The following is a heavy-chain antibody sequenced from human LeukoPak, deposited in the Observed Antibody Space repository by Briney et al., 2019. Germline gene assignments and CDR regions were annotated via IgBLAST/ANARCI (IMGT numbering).Heavy chain of an antibody. J-gene: IGHJ6*03. CDR3: ARVRGKEIVVITLYYYYYMDV. CDR2: ISSSGSTI. CDR1: GFTFSTYE. D-gene: IGHD3-22*01. V-gene: IGHV3-48*03. Sequence: PGGSLRLSCAASGFTFSTYEMNWVRQAPGKGLEWVSYISSSGSTIYYADSVKGRFTISRDNAKNSLYVQMNSLRVEDTAVYYCARVRGKEIVVITLYYYYYMDVWGKGTTVTVSS.